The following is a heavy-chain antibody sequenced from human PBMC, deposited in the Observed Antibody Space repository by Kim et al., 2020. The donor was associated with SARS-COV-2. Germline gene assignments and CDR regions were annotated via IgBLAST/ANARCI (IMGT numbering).Heavy chain of an antibody. Sequence: SETLSLTCTVSGGSISGYWWGWIRQPPGKGLEWIGINDYSGNAYYNPSLKSRVTISVDTSQSQFSLRLTSVTAADSAVYSCARFTGVTASSVLDSWGQGTLVIVSS. J-gene: IGHJ4*02. V-gene: IGHV4-59*05. CDR1: GGSISGYW. CDR3: ARFTGVTASSVLDS. D-gene: IGHD6-25*01. CDR2: NDYSGNA.